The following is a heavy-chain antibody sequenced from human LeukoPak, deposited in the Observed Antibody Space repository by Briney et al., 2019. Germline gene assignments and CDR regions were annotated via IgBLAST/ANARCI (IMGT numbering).Heavy chain of an antibody. D-gene: IGHD5-12*01. J-gene: IGHJ4*02. Sequence: SETLSLTCTVSGDSINSNNYYWSWIRQPAGKGLEWIGYIYYSGSTNYNPSLKSRVTISVDTSKNQFSLKLSSVTAADTAVYYCARVSGYDWESSYDYWGQGTLVTVSS. CDR1: GDSINSNNYY. V-gene: IGHV4-61*10. CDR2: IYYSGST. CDR3: ARVSGYDWESSYDY.